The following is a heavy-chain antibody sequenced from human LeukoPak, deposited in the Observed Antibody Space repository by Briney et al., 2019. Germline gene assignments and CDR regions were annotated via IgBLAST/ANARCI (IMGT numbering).Heavy chain of an antibody. V-gene: IGHV3-30*18. Sequence: GGSLRLSCAASGFTFSTYGMHWVRQASGKGLEWVAVISYDGSNKYYADSVKGRFTISRDNSKSTLYLQMNSLRAGDTAVYYCAKDLNWGSHYWGQGTLVTVSS. CDR3: AKDLNWGSHY. J-gene: IGHJ4*02. CDR2: ISYDGSNK. D-gene: IGHD7-27*01. CDR1: GFTFSTYG.